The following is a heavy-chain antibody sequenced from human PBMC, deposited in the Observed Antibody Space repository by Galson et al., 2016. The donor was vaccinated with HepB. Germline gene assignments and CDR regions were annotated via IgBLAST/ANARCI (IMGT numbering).Heavy chain of an antibody. J-gene: IGHJ6*02. CDR2: IYDSETT. V-gene: IGHV4-61*01. CDR3: ARASVGGSYLGGYHYYGMDV. D-gene: IGHD1-26*01. CDR1: GGSVSSGSYY. Sequence: ATLSLPCTVSGGSVSSGSYYWSWIRQPPGKGLEWIGYIYDSETTNYNPSLKSRVTISIDTSKNQFSLKLSSVTAADTALYYCARASVGGSYLGGYHYYGMDVWGQGTTVTVSS.